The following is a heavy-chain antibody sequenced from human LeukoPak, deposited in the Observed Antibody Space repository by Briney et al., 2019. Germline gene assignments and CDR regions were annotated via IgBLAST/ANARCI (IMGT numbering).Heavy chain of an antibody. Sequence: GGSLRLSCAASGFTFSSYAMHWVRQAPGKGLEWVAVISYDGSNKYYADSVKGRFTIFRDNSKNTLYLQMNSLRAEDTAVYYCASPYCSSTSCYPSYYYYGMDVWGQGTTVTVSS. CDR1: GFTFSSYA. CDR3: ASPYCSSTSCYPSYYYYGMDV. D-gene: IGHD2-2*01. V-gene: IGHV3-30-3*01. J-gene: IGHJ6*02. CDR2: ISYDGSNK.